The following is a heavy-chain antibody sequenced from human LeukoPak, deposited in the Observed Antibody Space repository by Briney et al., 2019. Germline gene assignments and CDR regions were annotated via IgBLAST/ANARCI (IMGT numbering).Heavy chain of an antibody. Sequence: SETLSLTCAVYGGSFSDYYWSWIRQVPGKGLEWIGEISHSGGTNSNPSLKSRVTISVDTSKNQFSLKLISVTGADTAVYYCTRGQEEWERLQRAVHFDNWGQGTLVTVSS. D-gene: IGHD1-26*01. CDR2: ISHSGGT. CDR3: TRGQEEWERLQRAVHFDN. V-gene: IGHV4-34*01. J-gene: IGHJ4*02. CDR1: GGSFSDYY.